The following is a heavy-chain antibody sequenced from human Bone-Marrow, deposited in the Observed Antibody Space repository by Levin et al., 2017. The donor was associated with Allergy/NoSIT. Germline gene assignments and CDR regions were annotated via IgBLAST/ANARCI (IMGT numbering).Heavy chain of an antibody. J-gene: IGHJ4*02. V-gene: IGHV4-30-4*01. CDR1: GGSISSGDYY. CDR2: IYYSGST. D-gene: IGHD3-22*01. CDR3: ASVPRTYYYDSSGYGVFDY. Sequence: LRLSCTVSGGSISSGDYYWSWIRQPPGKGLEWIGYIYYSGSTYYNPSLKSRVTISVDTSKNQFSLKLSSVTAADTAVYYCASVPRTYYYDSSGYGVFDYWGQGTLVTVSS.